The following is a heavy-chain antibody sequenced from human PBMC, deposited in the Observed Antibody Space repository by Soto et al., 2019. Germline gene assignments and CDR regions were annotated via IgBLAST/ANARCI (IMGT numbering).Heavy chain of an antibody. V-gene: IGHV4-30-4*01. D-gene: IGHD4-17*01. J-gene: IGHJ4*02. CDR3: AREEHGVTRIRFSSV. CDR1: GGSISSGDYY. CDR2: IYYSGST. Sequence: QVQLQESGPGLVKPSQTLSLTCTVSGGSISSGDYYWSWIRQPPGKGLEWIGYIYYSGSTYYNPSLKSRVTISVDTSKNQFSLKLSAVTAADTAVYYCAREEHGVTRIRFSSVWGQGTLVTVSS.